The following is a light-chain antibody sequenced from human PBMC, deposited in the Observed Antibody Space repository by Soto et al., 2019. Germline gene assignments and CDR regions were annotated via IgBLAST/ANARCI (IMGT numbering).Light chain of an antibody. CDR1: DSDVGGYNY. Sequence: QSALTQPASVSGSPGQSITISCTGTDSDVGGYNYVSWYQQHPGKAPKLMIYNVIQRPSGVPDRFSASKSGNTASLTISGLQAEDEADYYCCSYAGSYTYVFGTGTKLTVL. V-gene: IGLV2-11*01. J-gene: IGLJ1*01. CDR3: CSYAGSYTYV. CDR2: NVI.